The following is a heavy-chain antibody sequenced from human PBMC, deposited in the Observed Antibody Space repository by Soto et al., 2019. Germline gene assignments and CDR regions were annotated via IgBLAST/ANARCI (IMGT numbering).Heavy chain of an antibody. CDR2: INPSGGST. Sequence: WASVKVSCKASGYTFTSYYMHWVRQAPGLGLEWMGIINPSGGSTSYAQKFQGRVTMTWDTSTSTVYMELSSLRSEDTAMYYCARPDNNYVASWGQGALVTVSS. D-gene: IGHD2-15*01. J-gene: IGHJ4*02. CDR1: GYTFTSYY. V-gene: IGHV1-46*01. CDR3: ARPDNNYVAS.